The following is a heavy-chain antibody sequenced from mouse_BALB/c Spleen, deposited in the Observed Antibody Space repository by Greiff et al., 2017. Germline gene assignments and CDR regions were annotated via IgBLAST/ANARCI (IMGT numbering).Heavy chain of an antibody. V-gene: IGHV1S127*01. CDR3: TRALYYGYPWFAY. J-gene: IGHJ3*01. Sequence: VQLQQPGAELVKPGASVKMSCKASGYTFTSYWMHWVKQRPGQGLEWIGVIDPSDSYTSYNQKFKGKATLTVDTSSSTAYMQLSSLTSEDSAVYYCTRALYYGYPWFAYWGQGTLVTVSA. CDR1: GYTFTSYW. CDR2: IDPSDSYT. D-gene: IGHD2-2*01.